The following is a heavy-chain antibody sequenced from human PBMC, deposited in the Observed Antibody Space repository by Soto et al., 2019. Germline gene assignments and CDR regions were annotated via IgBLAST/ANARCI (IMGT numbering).Heavy chain of an antibody. CDR3: ARDPSYYDSSGYYLGFDY. CDR1: GFTFSSYG. Sequence: GGSLRLSCAASGFTFSSYGMHWVRQAPGKGLEWVAVIWYDGSNKYYADSVKGRFTISRDNSKNTLYLQMNSLRAEDTAVYYCARDPSYYDSSGYYLGFDYWGQGTLVTVSS. V-gene: IGHV3-33*01. CDR2: IWYDGSNK. J-gene: IGHJ4*02. D-gene: IGHD3-22*01.